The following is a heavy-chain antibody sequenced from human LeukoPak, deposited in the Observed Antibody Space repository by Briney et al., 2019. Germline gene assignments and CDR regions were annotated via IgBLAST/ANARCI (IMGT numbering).Heavy chain of an antibody. CDR3: ARGVVVVAATPEGYYFDY. D-gene: IGHD2-15*01. CDR2: IYYSGST. V-gene: IGHV4-31*03. Sequence: TSQTLSLTCTVSGGSISSGGYYWSWIRQHPGKGLEWIGYIYYSGSTYYNPSLKCRVTISVDTSKNQFSLKLSSVTAADTAVYYCARGVVVVAATPEGYYFDYWGQGTLVTVSS. CDR1: GGSISSGGYY. J-gene: IGHJ4*02.